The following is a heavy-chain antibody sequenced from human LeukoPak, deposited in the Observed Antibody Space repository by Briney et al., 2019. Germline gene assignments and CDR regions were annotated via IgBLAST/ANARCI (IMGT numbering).Heavy chain of an antibody. CDR3: ARVAAGDSFDY. CDR1: GFTVSSNY. CDR2: IYSGGST. Sequence: GGSLRLSCAASGFTVSSNYMSWVRQAPGKGLEWVSVIYSGGSTYYADSVKGRFTISRDNSKNTLYLQMNSLRAEDTAVYYCARVAAGDSFDYWGQGTLVTVSS. V-gene: IGHV3-66*01. D-gene: IGHD6-19*01. J-gene: IGHJ4*02.